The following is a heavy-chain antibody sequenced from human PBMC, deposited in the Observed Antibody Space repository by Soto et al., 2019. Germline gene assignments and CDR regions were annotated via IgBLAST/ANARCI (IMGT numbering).Heavy chain of an antibody. V-gene: IGHV1-69*04. Sequence: ASVKVSCKASGGTFSSYTISCVRQAPGQGLEWMGRIIPILGIANYAQKFQGRVTITADKSTSTAYMELSSLRSEDTAVYYCARDRRDIVVVPAATNWFDPWGQGTLVTVSS. J-gene: IGHJ5*02. CDR1: GGTFSSYT. CDR2: IIPILGIA. D-gene: IGHD2-2*01. CDR3: ARDRRDIVVVPAATNWFDP.